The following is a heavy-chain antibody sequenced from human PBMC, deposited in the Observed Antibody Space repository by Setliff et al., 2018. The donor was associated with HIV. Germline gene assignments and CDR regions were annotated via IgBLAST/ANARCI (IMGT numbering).Heavy chain of an antibody. CDR3: AKWGYSGFLHY. V-gene: IGHV3-23*01. J-gene: IGHJ4*02. CDR2: ISKNSFSI. CDR1: GFTLSGIA. D-gene: IGHD5-12*01. Sequence: LRLSCAASGFTLSGIAMHWVRQAPGKGPEWVSSISKNSFSIYYTDSVKGRFTVSRDISRNTLYLQMNGLRAEDTSVYYCAKWGYSGFLHYWGQGALVTVSS.